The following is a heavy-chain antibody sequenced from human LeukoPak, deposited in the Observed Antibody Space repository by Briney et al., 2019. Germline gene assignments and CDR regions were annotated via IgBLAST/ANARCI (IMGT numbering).Heavy chain of an antibody. V-gene: IGHV3-30*18. CDR1: GFTFSSYG. Sequence: GRSLRLSCAASGFTFSSYGMHWVRQAPGKGLEWVAVISYDGSNKYYADSVKGRFTISRDNSKNTLYLQMNSLRAEDTAVYYCAKDVAVAGTPDYWGQGTLVTVSS. D-gene: IGHD6-19*01. CDR3: AKDVAVAGTPDY. J-gene: IGHJ4*02. CDR2: ISYDGSNK.